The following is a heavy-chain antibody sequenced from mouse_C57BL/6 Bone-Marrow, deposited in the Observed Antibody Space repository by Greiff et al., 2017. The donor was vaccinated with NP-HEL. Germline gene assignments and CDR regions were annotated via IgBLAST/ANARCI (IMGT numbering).Heavy chain of an antibody. J-gene: IGHJ2*01. CDR1: GYPFTDYY. CDR3: ARGGNYGKFYFDY. D-gene: IGHD2-1*01. V-gene: IGHV1-26*01. CDR2: INPNNGGT. Sequence: EVQLQQSGPELVKPGASVKISCKASGYPFTDYYMTWVKQSHGKSLEWIGDINPNNGGTSYNQKFKGKATLTVDKSSSTAYMELRSLTSEDSAVYYCARGGNYGKFYFDYWGQGTTLTVSS.